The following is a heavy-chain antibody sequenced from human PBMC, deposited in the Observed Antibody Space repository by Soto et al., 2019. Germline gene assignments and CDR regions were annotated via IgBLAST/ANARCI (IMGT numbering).Heavy chain of an antibody. CDR1: GFTFSSYA. Sequence: VQLVESGGGVVQPGRSLRLSCAASGFTFSSYAMHWVRQAPGKGLEWVAVISYDGSNKYYADSVKGRFTISRDNYKNTLYLEMNSLRAEDTAVYYCAREGFELSYDYWGQGTLVTVSS. J-gene: IGHJ4*02. D-gene: IGHD1-26*01. V-gene: IGHV3-30-3*01. CDR3: AREGFELSYDY. CDR2: ISYDGSNK.